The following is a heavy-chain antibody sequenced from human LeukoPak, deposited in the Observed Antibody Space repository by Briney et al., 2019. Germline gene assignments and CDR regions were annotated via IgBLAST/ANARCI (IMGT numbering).Heavy chain of an antibody. CDR2: IYVTGNR. V-gene: IGHV4-59*08. D-gene: IGHD3-16*02. J-gene: IGHJ6*03. Sequence: FGTPAPPRTGSGGPIGTLYWGWVRQAPRKGPGWIGYIYVTGNRYNPYLQSRVTISVDTSRNQFFLKMSSVTAADTAVYYCARHIGGGIEDMDVWGKGTKVTVSS. CDR1: GGPIGTLY. CDR3: ARHIGGGIEDMDV.